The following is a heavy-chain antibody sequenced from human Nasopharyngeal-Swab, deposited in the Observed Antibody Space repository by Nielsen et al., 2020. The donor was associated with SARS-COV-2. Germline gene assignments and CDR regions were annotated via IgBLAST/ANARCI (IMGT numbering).Heavy chain of an antibody. CDR3: ARDMRDYVWSGYQRFYYYMDV. J-gene: IGHJ6*03. CDR1: GFTFNSYS. V-gene: IGHV3-21*04. D-gene: IGHD3-16*01. Sequence: GESLKISCAASGFTFNSYSMNWVRQAPGKGLEWVSSISSSSSYIYYADSVKGRFTISRDNAKNSLYLQMSSLRAEDTAVYYCARDMRDYVWSGYQRFYYYMDVWGKGTTVTVSS. CDR2: ISSSSSYI.